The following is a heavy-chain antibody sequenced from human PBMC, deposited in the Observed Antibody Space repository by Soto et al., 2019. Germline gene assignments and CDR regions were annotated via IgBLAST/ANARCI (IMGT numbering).Heavy chain of an antibody. CDR3: ARDYYGMDV. J-gene: IGHJ6*02. CDR2: TYQSGSA. CDR1: GGSITSGGYS. V-gene: IGHV4-30-2*06. Sequence: SETLSLSCTVSGGSITSGGYSWTWIRQSPGKGLEWIGYTYQSGSAYYNPSLKSRVTISVDRSKNQFSLNLTSVTAADTAVYYCARDYYGMDVWGQGTTVTVSS.